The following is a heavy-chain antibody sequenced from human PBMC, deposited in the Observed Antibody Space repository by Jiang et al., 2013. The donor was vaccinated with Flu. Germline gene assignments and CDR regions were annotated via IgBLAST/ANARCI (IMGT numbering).Heavy chain of an antibody. CDR1: GYRFTNYW. CDR3: ARDPGYSSGWYGDY. CDR2: IYPTDSDT. J-gene: IGHJ4*02. V-gene: IGHV5-51*01. D-gene: IGHD6-19*01. Sequence: PGESLKISCKGSGYRFTNYWIAWVRQMPGKGLEWMGVIYPTDSDTRYSPSFQGQVTISADKSISTAYLQWSSLKASDTAMYYCARDPGYSSGWYGDYWGQGTLVTVSS.